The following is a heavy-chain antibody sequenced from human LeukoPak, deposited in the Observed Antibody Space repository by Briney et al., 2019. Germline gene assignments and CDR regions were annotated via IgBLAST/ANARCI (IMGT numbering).Heavy chain of an antibody. V-gene: IGHV1-46*01. Sequence: ASVKVSCKASGYSFTNHYIQWVRQAPGQGLEWMGVINPSGGVTSYAPKFQGRVTMTRDTSTSTVYMELSSLRSEDTAVYYCARAGYSSSWSHYYYYYMDVWGKGTTVTVSS. CDR2: INPSGGVT. D-gene: IGHD6-13*01. CDR3: ARAGYSSSWSHYYYYYMDV. CDR1: GYSFTNHY. J-gene: IGHJ6*03.